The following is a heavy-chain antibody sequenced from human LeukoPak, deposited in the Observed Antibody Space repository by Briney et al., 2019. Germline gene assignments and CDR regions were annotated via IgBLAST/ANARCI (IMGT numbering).Heavy chain of an antibody. J-gene: IGHJ4*02. CDR2: ISGSGGST. CDR1: GFTFSSYA. Sequence: GGSLRLSCAASGFTFSSYAMSWVRQAPGKGLEWVSAISGSGGSTYYADSVKGRFTISRDNSKNTLYLQMNSLRAEDTAVYYCAKDRALDIVVVLAASPLDYWGQGTLVTVSS. CDR3: AKDRALDIVVVLAASPLDY. V-gene: IGHV3-23*01. D-gene: IGHD2-15*01.